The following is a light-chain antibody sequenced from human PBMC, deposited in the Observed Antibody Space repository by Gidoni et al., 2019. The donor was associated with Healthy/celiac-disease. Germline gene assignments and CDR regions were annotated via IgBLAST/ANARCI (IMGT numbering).Light chain of an antibody. V-gene: IGLV2-14*01. CDR1: SSDVGGYNY. CDR2: DVS. CDR3: SSYTISSTLLV. J-gene: IGLJ2*01. Sequence: QSALTQPASVSGSPGQSITISCTGTSSDVGGYNYVSWYQQHPGKAPKLMIYDVSNRPSGVSNRFSGSKSGNTASQTISGLQAEDEADYYCSSYTISSTLLVFGGGTKLTVL.